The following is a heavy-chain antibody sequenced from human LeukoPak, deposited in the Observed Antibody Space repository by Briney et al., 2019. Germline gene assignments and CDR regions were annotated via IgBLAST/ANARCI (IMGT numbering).Heavy chain of an antibody. Sequence: SQTLSLPCTVSGGSINNGGYYWSWIRPHPGKGLEWIGYIYCSGSSYYNPSLRSRVTISVDTSKNHFSLKLSSVTAADTAVYYCARNRDGYNSFDYWGQGTLVTVSS. J-gene: IGHJ4*02. CDR1: GGSINNGGYY. CDR2: IYCSGSS. V-gene: IGHV4-31*03. CDR3: ARNRDGYNSFDY. D-gene: IGHD5-24*01.